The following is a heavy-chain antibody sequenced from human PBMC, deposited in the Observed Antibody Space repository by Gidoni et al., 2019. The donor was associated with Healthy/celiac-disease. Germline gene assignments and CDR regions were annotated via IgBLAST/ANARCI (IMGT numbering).Heavy chain of an antibody. CDR3: AKDRGYYDSSGYYRNWFDP. CDR1: GFTFSSYG. J-gene: IGHJ5*02. V-gene: IGHV3-30*18. D-gene: IGHD3-22*01. Sequence: QVQLVESGGGVVQPGRSLRLSCAASGFTFSSYGMHWVRQAPGKGLEWVAVISYDGSNKYYADSVKGRFTISRDNSKNTLYLQMNSLRAEDTAVYYCAKDRGYYDSSGYYRNWFDPWGQGTLVTVSS. CDR2: ISYDGSNK.